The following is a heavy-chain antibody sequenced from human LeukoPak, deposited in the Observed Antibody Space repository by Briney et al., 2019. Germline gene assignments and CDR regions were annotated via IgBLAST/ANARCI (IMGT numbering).Heavy chain of an antibody. V-gene: IGHV4-59*08. CDR2: IYYSGST. Sequence: GSLRLSCAASGFTFSDYYMSWIRQPPGKGLEWIGYIYYSGSTNYNPSLKSRVTISVDTSKNQFSLKLSSVTAADTAVYYCARHNSGWYFDYWGQGTLVTVSS. CDR1: GFTFSDYY. D-gene: IGHD6-19*01. J-gene: IGHJ4*02. CDR3: ARHNSGWYFDY.